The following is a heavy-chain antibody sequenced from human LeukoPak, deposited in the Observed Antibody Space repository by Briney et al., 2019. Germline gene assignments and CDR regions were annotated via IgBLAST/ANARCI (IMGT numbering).Heavy chain of an antibody. V-gene: IGHV4-39*01. J-gene: IGHJ4*02. CDR2: IYYSGST. D-gene: IGHD2-15*01. CDR1: GGSISSSSYY. Sequence: NTSETLSLTCTVSGGSISSSSYYWGWIRQPPGKGLEWIGSIYYSGSTSYNPSLQSRVTISVDTSKYQFSLKLSSVTAADPALYYCAGRRAVTRVGIFFDYWGQGTLVTVSS. CDR3: AGRRAVTRVGIFFDY.